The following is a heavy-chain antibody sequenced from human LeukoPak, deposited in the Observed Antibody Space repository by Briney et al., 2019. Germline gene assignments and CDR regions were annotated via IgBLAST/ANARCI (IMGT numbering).Heavy chain of an antibody. D-gene: IGHD3-16*02. CDR1: GYTFTSYY. CDR2: INPNSGGT. CDR3: ARDPSYYVWGSYRYSPLDY. Sequence: ASVKVSCKASGYTFTSYYMHWVRQAPGQGLEWMGWINPNSGGTNYAQKFQGRVTMTRDTSISTAYMELSRLRSDDTAVYYCARDPSYYVWGSYRYSPLDYWGQGTLVTVSS. V-gene: IGHV1-2*02. J-gene: IGHJ4*02.